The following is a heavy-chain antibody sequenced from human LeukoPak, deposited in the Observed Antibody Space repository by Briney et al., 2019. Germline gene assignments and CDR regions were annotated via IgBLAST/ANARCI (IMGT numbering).Heavy chain of an antibody. CDR1: GYTFTSYG. J-gene: IGHJ4*02. Sequence: GASVKVSCKASGYTFTSYGISWVRQAPGQGLEWMGWISAYNGNTNYAQKLQGRVTMTTDTSTSTAYMELRSPRSDDTAVYYCARGHYYYDSSGYSVYWGQGTLVTVSS. CDR3: ARGHYYYDSSGYSVY. V-gene: IGHV1-18*01. CDR2: ISAYNGNT. D-gene: IGHD3-22*01.